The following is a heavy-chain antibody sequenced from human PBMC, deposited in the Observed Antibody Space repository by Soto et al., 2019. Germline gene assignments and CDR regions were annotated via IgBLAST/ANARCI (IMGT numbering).Heavy chain of an antibody. Sequence: SVKVSCKASGGTFSSYAISWVRQAPGQGLEWMGGIIPIFGTANYAQKFQGRVTITADKSTSTAYMELSSLRSEDTAVYYCAGRTMVRGVTDYYYYGMDVWGQGTTVTVSS. CDR2: IIPIFGTA. J-gene: IGHJ6*02. D-gene: IGHD3-10*01. CDR1: GGTFSSYA. V-gene: IGHV1-69*06. CDR3: AGRTMVRGVTDYYYYGMDV.